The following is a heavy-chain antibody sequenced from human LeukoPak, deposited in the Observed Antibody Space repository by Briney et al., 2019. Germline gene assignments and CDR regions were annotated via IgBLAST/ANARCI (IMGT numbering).Heavy chain of an antibody. Sequence: PETLSDTCTVSGGSISSYSSSWIRQPPGKGLEWVGYIYYSGSTNYNPSLKSRVAISADTSKNQFSLNLSSVTAADTAVYYCARAYYYNSNAPYYFWGCGKRILVTVSS. V-gene: IGHV4-59*08. CDR1: GGSISSYS. J-gene: IGHJ4*02. D-gene: IGHD3-22*01. CDR3: ARAYYYNSNAPYYFWG. CDR2: IYYSGST.